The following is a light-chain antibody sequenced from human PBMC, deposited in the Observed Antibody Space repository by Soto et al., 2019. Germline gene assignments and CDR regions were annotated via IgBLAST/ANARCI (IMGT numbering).Light chain of an antibody. Sequence: PADRATLSSRSSQSVSSYLAWYQQKPGQAPRLLIYAASNRATGIPARFSGSGSGTDFTLTISSLEPEDFAVYYCQQRSNWPLITFGQGTRLEI. CDR2: AAS. V-gene: IGKV3-11*01. CDR1: QSVSSY. CDR3: QQRSNWPLIT. J-gene: IGKJ5*01.